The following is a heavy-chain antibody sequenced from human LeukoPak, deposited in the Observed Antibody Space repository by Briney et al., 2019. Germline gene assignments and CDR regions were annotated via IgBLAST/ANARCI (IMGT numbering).Heavy chain of an antibody. J-gene: IGHJ4*02. CDR2: IYYSGST. CDR1: GGSNSPYY. Sequence: SETLSLTCTVSGGSNSPYYWSWIRQPPGKGLEWIGYIYYSGSTDYNPSLKSRVTISADTSKNQFSLKLSSVTAADPAVYYCARDRYALGYWGQGTLVTVSS. D-gene: IGHD5-18*01. V-gene: IGHV4-59*01. CDR3: ARDRYALGY.